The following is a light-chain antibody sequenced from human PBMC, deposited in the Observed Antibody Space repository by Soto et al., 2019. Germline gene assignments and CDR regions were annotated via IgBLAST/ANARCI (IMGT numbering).Light chain of an antibody. J-gene: IGKJ1*01. V-gene: IGKV1-6*01. CDR2: GAS. Sequence: AVQMTQSPSSLSASVGDRVTITCRASQVIRNDLGWYQQKPGKAPKLLIYGASNLQSGVPSRFSGSGSGTDFTLTITILQPEDFATYYCLHDHNYPWTFGQGTKVDIK. CDR3: LHDHNYPWT. CDR1: QVIRND.